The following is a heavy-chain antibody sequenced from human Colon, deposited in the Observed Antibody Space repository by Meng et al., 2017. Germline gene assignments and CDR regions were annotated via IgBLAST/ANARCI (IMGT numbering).Heavy chain of an antibody. CDR1: GYTFTNYY. Sequence: QVQLVQSGAEVKKPGASVKVPCKASGYTFTNYYRHWVRQAPRLWLDLMGFINPSVGSTNYAQKFRGTVTMTRDTSTSTVYMDLSSLRSEDTAIYYCARSGYSTGLGFFDSWGQGTLVTVSS. CDR3: ARSGYSTGLGFFDS. D-gene: IGHD6-19*01. CDR2: INPSVGST. J-gene: IGHJ4*02. V-gene: IGHV1-46*01.